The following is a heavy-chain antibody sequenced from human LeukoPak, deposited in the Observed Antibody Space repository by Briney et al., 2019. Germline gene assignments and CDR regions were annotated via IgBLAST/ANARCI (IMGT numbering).Heavy chain of an antibody. CDR2: IYYSGST. V-gene: IGHV4-39*01. CDR3: ASSVAVSPSGYYGMDV. D-gene: IGHD6-19*01. J-gene: IGHJ6*02. CDR1: GGSISSSNYH. Sequence: SETLSLTCSVSGGSISSSNYHWGWIRQPPGKGLEWIGSIYYSGSTYHHPSLKSRLTISVDMSKNQFSLKLSSVTAADTAVYYCASSVAVSPSGYYGMDVWGQGTTVTVSS.